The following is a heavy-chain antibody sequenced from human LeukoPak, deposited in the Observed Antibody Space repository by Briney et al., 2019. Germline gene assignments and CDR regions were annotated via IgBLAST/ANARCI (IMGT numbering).Heavy chain of an antibody. Sequence: GESLKISCKASGYSFTSYWIGWVRQMPGKGLEWMGIIYPGDSDTRYSPSFQGQVTISADKSISTAYLQWSSLKASDTAMYYCARDGAVAGTYNWFDPWGQGTLVTVSS. J-gene: IGHJ5*02. CDR1: GYSFTSYW. CDR3: ARDGAVAGTYNWFDP. V-gene: IGHV5-51*01. D-gene: IGHD6-19*01. CDR2: IYPGDSDT.